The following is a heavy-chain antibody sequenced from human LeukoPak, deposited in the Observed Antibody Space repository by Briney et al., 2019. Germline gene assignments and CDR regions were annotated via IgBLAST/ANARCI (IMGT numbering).Heavy chain of an antibody. CDR2: ISGSGGST. D-gene: IGHD6-19*01. CDR3: AKCSSGWFDAFDI. CDR1: GFTFSSYA. J-gene: IGHJ3*02. V-gene: IGHV3-23*01. Sequence: PGGSLRLSCAASGFTFSSYAMSWVRQAPGKGLEWVSAISGSGGSTYYADSVKGRFTISRDNSKNTLYLQMNSLRAEDTALYYCAKCSSGWFDAFDIWGQGTMVTVSS.